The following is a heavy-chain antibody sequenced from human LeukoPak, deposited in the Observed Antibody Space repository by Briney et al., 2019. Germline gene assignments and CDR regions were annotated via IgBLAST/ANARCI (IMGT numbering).Heavy chain of an antibody. CDR3: AKERAVTTGYYFDY. J-gene: IGHJ4*02. CDR2: ISWNSGSI. V-gene: IGHV3-9*01. D-gene: IGHD4-17*01. Sequence: PGGSLRLSCAASGFTFDDYAMHWVRQAPGKGLEWVSGISWNSGSIGYADSVKGRFTISRDNAKNSLYLQMNSLRAEDTALYYCAKERAVTTGYYFDYWGQGTPVTVSS. CDR1: GFTFDDYA.